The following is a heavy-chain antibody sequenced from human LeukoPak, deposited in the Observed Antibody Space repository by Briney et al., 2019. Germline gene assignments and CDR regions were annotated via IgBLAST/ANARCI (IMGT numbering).Heavy chain of an antibody. CDR3: AKKKGTGIYYFDY. CDR2: TSGSGVST. V-gene: IGHV3-23*01. J-gene: IGHJ4*02. CDR1: GFTFSSYA. Sequence: GGSLRLSCEASGFTFSSYAMSWVRQAPGRGLEWVSATSGSGVSTYYADSVKGRFTISRDNSKNTLYLQMNSLRAEDAAVYYCAKKKGTGIYYFDYWGQGTLVTVSS. D-gene: IGHD3/OR15-3a*01.